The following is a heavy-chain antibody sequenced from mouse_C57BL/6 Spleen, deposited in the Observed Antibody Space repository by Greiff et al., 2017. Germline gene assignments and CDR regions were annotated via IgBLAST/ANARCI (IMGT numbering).Heavy chain of an antibody. CDR1: GFTFSSYA. CDR3: ARDKYYGSSTGYFDV. V-gene: IGHV5-4*01. D-gene: IGHD1-1*01. CDR2: ISDGGSYT. J-gene: IGHJ1*03. Sequence: DVKLVESGGGLVKPGGSLKLSCAASGFTFSSYAMSWVRQTPEKRLEWVATISDGGSYTYYPDNVKGRFTISRDNAKNNLYLQMSHLKSEDTAMYYCARDKYYGSSTGYFDVWGTGTTVTVSS.